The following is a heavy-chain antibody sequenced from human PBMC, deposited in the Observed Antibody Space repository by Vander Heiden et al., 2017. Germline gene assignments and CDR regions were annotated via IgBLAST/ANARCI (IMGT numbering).Heavy chain of an antibody. CDR2: IYWNDDT. D-gene: IGHD2-2*01. Sequence: QITLKESGPTLVNPPDTLTLTCTFSGFSLSTSGVGLGCRRQPPGKARAWLARIYWNDDTRYSPSMKSRITITKDPSKNPVVLTMTNMDPEDTSTYYCAHSGKYHKFHWRRMYYYYGMDVWGQGTTVTVSS. CDR1: GFSLSTSGVG. V-gene: IGHV2-5*01. J-gene: IGHJ6*02. CDR3: AHSGKYHKFHWRRMYYYYGMDV.